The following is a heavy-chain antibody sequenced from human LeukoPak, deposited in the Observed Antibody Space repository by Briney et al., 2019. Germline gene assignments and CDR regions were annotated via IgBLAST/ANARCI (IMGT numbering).Heavy chain of an antibody. Sequence: GRSLSLSCAASGLILSKYGMHWVRQAPGKGLEWVAFISIDGSNQYYMDSVKGRFTVCRDNSKNTVSLQMNSLRAEDTAVYYCARDSSIFGVFWGQGTLVTVSS. CDR3: ARDSSIFGVF. CDR1: GLILSKYG. CDR2: ISIDGSNQ. V-gene: IGHV3-33*01. J-gene: IGHJ4*02. D-gene: IGHD3-3*01.